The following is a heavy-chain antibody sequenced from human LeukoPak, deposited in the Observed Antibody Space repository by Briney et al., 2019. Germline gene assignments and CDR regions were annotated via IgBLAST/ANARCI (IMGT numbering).Heavy chain of an antibody. CDR2: IYYSGST. V-gene: IGHV4-59*11. CDR1: GGSISSHY. CDR3: ARGGIAAAFGAFDI. Sequence: SETLSLTCTVSGGSISSHYWSWIRQPPGKGLEWIGYIYYSGSTNYNPSLKSRVTISVDTSKNQFSLKLSSVTAAGTAVYYCARGGIAAAFGAFDIWGQGTMVTVSS. J-gene: IGHJ3*02. D-gene: IGHD6-13*01.